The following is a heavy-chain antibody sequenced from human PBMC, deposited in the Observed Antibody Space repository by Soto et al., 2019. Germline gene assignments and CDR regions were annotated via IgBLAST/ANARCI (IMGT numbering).Heavy chain of an antibody. J-gene: IGHJ4*02. CDR2: ISGSGGTT. CDR3: AKFFVETGSNSGWPWSFQD. V-gene: IGHV3-23*01. CDR1: GFTFSNYA. Sequence: EVKLLESGGGLVQPGRSLRLSCAASGFTFSNYAMSWVRQAPGQGLDWVSAISGSGGTTYYADSVKGRFTISRDNSKNTLFLQMNSLRAEDAAVYYWAKFFVETGSNSGWPWSFQDWGQGTLVTVSS. D-gene: IGHD6-25*01.